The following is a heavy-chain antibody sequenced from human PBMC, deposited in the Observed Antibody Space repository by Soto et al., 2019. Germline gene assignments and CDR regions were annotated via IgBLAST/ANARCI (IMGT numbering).Heavy chain of an antibody. J-gene: IGHJ3*02. V-gene: IGHV3-11*04. CDR2: INSSGSAM. CDR1: GFTFSDYY. D-gene: IGHD3-22*01. Sequence: GGSLRLSCAASGFTFSDYYMSWIRQAPGKGLEWVSYINSSGSAMFYADSVKGRFTISRDNSRNSLYLQMNSLIAEDTAVYYCARGDYYDNTGPFSDAFDIWGQGTMVTVSS. CDR3: ARGDYYDNTGPFSDAFDI.